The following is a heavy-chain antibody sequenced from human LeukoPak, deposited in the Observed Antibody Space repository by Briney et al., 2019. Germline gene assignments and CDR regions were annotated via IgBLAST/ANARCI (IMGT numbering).Heavy chain of an antibody. Sequence: SETLSLTCTVSGGSISSYYWSWIRQPAGKGLEWIGRIYTSGSTNYNPSLKSRVTMSVDTSKNQFSLKLSSVTAADTAVYYCARGWSGGDILTGYYSYYYGMDVWGQGTTVTVYS. J-gene: IGHJ6*02. CDR1: GGSISSYY. CDR3: ARGWSGGDILTGYYSYYYGMDV. D-gene: IGHD3-9*01. V-gene: IGHV4-4*07. CDR2: IYTSGST.